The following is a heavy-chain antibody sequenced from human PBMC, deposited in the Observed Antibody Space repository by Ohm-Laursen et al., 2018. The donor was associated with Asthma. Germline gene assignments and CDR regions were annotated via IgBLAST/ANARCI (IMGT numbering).Heavy chain of an antibody. J-gene: IGHJ4*02. D-gene: IGHD3-22*01. Sequence: ESLKISCKGSGYSFTSYWIGWVRQMPGKGLEWMGIIYPGYSDTRYSPSFQGQVTISADKSISTAYLQWSSLKASDTAMYYCARHFNYYDSSGYYPNFDYWGQGTLVTVSS. CDR3: ARHFNYYDSSGYYPNFDY. CDR2: IYPGYSDT. V-gene: IGHV5-51*01. CDR1: GYSFTSYW.